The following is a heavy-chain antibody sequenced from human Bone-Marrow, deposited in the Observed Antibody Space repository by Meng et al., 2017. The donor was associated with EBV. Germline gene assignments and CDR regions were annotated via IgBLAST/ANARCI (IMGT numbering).Heavy chain of an antibody. CDR2: IYHSGST. CDR1: GGSISSSNW. D-gene: IGHD1-1*01. Sequence: QLQLQESVPGVVMPSGTLCLTCAVSGGSISSSNWCSWVSQPTGKGLKRIGAIYHSGSTNYNPSVKSRVTISVDKSKNQFALKLGSVTAADTAVYYCLLQVQDDDYWGQRTLVTVSS. J-gene: IGHJ4*02. CDR3: LLQVQDDDY. V-gene: IGHV4-4*02.